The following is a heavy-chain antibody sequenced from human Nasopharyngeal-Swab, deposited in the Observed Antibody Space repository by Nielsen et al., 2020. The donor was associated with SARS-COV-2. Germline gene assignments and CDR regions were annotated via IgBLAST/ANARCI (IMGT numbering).Heavy chain of an antibody. V-gene: IGHV1-18*01. CDR3: ARGRLSMVRGDAFDI. CDR1: GYTFTSYG. CDR2: ISAYNGNT. D-gene: IGHD3-10*01. Sequence: ASVTVSCKASGYTFTSYGISWVRQAPGQGLEWMGWISAYNGNTNYAQKLQGRVTMTTDTSTSTAYMELRSLRSDDTAVYYCARGRLSMVRGDAFDIWGQGTMVTVSS. J-gene: IGHJ3*02.